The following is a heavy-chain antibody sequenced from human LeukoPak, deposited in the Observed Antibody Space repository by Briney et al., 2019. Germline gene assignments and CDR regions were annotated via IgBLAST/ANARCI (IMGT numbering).Heavy chain of an antibody. D-gene: IGHD3-10*01. Sequence: PGGSLRLSCAASGFTFSSYSMNWVRQAPGKGLEWVSYISSSSSTIYYADSVKGRFTISRDNAKNSLYLQMNSLRAEDTAVYYCARDRPPYDYGSVSSGMDVWGQGTTVTVSS. CDR2: ISSSSSTI. CDR1: GFTFSSYS. V-gene: IGHV3-48*01. CDR3: ARDRPPYDYGSVSSGMDV. J-gene: IGHJ6*02.